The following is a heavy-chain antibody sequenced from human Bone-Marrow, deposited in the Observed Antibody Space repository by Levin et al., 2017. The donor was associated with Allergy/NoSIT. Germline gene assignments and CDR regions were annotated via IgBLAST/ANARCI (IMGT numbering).Heavy chain of an antibody. J-gene: IGHJ4*02. Sequence: PGGSLRLSCSASGFDFSTYALHWVRRAPGKGLEYVSAITNDGDFTKYADSVKDRFTISRDNSKNTLYLQMSSLRLEDTAVYYCVKATVRDTELNLDYWGQGTLVTVSS. CDR1: GFDFSTYA. V-gene: IGHV3-64D*06. D-gene: IGHD3-10*01. CDR3: VKATVRDTELNLDY. CDR2: ITNDGDFT.